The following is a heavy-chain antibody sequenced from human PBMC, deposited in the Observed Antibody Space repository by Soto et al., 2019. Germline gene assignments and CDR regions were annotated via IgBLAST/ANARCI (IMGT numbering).Heavy chain of an antibody. CDR1: GGSISSSTYY. V-gene: IGHV4-39*01. CDR2: IYYSGSS. D-gene: IGHD1-26*01. Sequence: QLQLQESGPGLVQPSETLSLTCTVSGGSISSSTYYWGWIRQPPGKGLEWIGSIYYSGSSYYNPSLKSRVTISVDTSKNQFSLKLSSVTAADTAVYYCARSPGNRRSVGATTFDYWGQGTLVTVSS. J-gene: IGHJ4*02. CDR3: ARSPGNRRSVGATTFDY.